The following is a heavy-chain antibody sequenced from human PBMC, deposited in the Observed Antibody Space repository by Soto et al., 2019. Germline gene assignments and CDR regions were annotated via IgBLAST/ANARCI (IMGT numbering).Heavy chain of an antibody. CDR3: AREGDLDTAMVHRTPDGMDV. V-gene: IGHV4-30-4*01. CDR1: GGSISSGDYY. D-gene: IGHD5-18*01. Sequence: PSETLSLTCTVSGGSISSGDYYWSWIRQPPGKGLEWIGYIYYSGSTYYNPSLKSRVTISVDTSKNQFSLKLGSVTAADTAVYYCAREGDLDTAMVHRTPDGMDVWGQGTTVTVSS. CDR2: IYYSGST. J-gene: IGHJ6*02.